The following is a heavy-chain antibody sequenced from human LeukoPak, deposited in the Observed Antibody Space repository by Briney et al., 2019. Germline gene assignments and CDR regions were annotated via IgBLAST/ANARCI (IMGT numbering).Heavy chain of an antibody. CDR3: ARERIAAAGFDP. D-gene: IGHD6-13*01. CDR2: ICYSGST. J-gene: IGHJ5*02. CDR1: GGSISSYY. V-gene: IGHV4-59*01. Sequence: KASETLSLTCTVSGGSISSYYWSWIRQPPGKGLEWIGYICYSGSTNYNPSLKSRVTISVDTSKNQFSLKLSSVTAADTAVYYCARERIAAAGFDPWGQGTLVTVSS.